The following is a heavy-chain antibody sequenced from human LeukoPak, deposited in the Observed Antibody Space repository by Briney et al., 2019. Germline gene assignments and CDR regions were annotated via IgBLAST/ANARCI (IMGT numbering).Heavy chain of an antibody. J-gene: IGHJ5*02. CDR2: ISHSGST. CDR1: GYSISSGYY. Sequence: SETLSLTCTVSGYSISSGYYWGWIRQPPGKGLEWIGSISHSGSTYYNPSLKSRVTISVDTSKNQFSLKLRSVTAADTAGYYCARVTSRLGWFDPWGQGTLVTVSS. V-gene: IGHV4-38-2*02. CDR3: ARVTSRLGWFDP. D-gene: IGHD1-14*01.